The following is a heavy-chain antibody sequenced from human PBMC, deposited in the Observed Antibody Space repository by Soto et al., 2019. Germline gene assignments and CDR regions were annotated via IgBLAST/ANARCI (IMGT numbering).Heavy chain of an antibody. CDR2: INPSGGST. CDR3: AKGRGVVVAATPPGWFDP. D-gene: IGHD2-15*01. CDR1: GYTFTSYY. V-gene: IGHV1-46*01. Sequence: QVQLVQSGAEVKKPGASVKVSCKASGYTFTSYYMHWVRQAPGQGLEWMGIINPSGGSTSYAQKFQGRVTMTRDTSTSTVYMELSSLRSEDMAVYYCAKGRGVVVAATPPGWFDPWGQGTLVTVSS. J-gene: IGHJ5*02.